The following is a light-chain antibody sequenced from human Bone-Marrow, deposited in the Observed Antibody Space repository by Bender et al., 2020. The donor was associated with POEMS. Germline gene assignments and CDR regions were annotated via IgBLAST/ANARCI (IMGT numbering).Light chain of an antibody. J-gene: IGLJ2*01. CDR2: ELN. V-gene: IGLV2-14*01. CDR3: SSCIRSTTL. CDR1: SSDVGDNNY. Sequence: QSALTQPASVSGSPGQSITISCTGTSSDVGDNNYVSWYQLHPGKAPKLMIYELNNRPSGVSNRFSCSKSANTASLTISGLQAEDEADCYCSSCIRSTTLFGGGTRLTVL.